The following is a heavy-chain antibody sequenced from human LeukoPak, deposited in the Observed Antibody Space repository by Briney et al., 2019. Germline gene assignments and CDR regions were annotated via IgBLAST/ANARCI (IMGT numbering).Heavy chain of an antibody. Sequence: PGGSLRLSCAASGFTFSSYGMHWVRQAPGKGLEWVAVISYDGSNKYYADSVKGRFTISRDNSKNTLYLQMNSLRAEDTAVYYCAKDPDGYSYGHPHYYYYYYGMDVWGQGTTVTVSS. CDR1: GFTFSSYG. D-gene: IGHD5-18*01. CDR3: AKDPDGYSYGHPHYYYYYYGMDV. CDR2: ISYDGSNK. V-gene: IGHV3-30*18. J-gene: IGHJ6*02.